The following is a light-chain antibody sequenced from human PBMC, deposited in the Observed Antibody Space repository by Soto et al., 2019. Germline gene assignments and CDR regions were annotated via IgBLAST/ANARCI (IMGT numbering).Light chain of an antibody. J-gene: IGKJ1*01. CDR1: QSISSY. CDR2: AAS. V-gene: IGKV1-39*01. Sequence: DIQMAQSPSSLSASVGDRVTITCRASQSISSYLNWYQQKPGKAPKLLIYAASSLQSGVPSRFSGSGSGTDFTLTISSLQPEDFATYYCPQSYSTPWTFGQGTNVDSK. CDR3: PQSYSTPWT.